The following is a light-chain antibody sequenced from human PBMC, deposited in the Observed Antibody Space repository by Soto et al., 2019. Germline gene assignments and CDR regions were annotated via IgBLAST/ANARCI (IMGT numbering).Light chain of an antibody. V-gene: IGLV3-9*01. CDR1: NIGSKN. CDR3: QVWDSNTVL. J-gene: IGLJ2*01. CDR2: RDS. Sequence: SYELTQPLSVSVALGQTARITCGGNNIGSKNVHWYQQKPGQAPVLVIYRDSNRPSGIPERFTGSNSGNTATLTISRAQAGDEADYYCQVWDSNTVLFGGGTKLTVL.